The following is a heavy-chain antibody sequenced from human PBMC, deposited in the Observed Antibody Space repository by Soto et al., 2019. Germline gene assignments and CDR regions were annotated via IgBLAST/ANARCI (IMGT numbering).Heavy chain of an antibody. CDR3: ARVGTPLVTAGWFDP. V-gene: IGHV1-69*01. J-gene: IGHJ5*02. D-gene: IGHD2-21*02. CDR1: GGTLSTYA. CDR2: LIPVLGTT. Sequence: QLQLVQSGAEVKKPGSSVMVSCKASGGTLSTYAVTWVRQAPGQGLEWMGGLIPVLGTTTYAPKFQDRITITADESTNTAYLEVNSLRSEDTAVYYCARVGTPLVTAGWFDPWGQGTLVTVSS.